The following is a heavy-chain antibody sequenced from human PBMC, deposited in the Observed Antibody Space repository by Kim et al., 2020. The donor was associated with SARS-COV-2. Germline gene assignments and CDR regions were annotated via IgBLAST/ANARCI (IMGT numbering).Heavy chain of an antibody. V-gene: IGHV3-53*01. Sequence: GGSLRLSCAASGLTVGSSSMSWVRQAPGKGLEWVSVIDRGGSTFYADSVKGRFTISRDNSKNTLYLQMNSLRAEDTAVYYCASLPYVVDVWGETTAVIVS. CDR2: IDRGGST. CDR1: GLTVGSSS. CDR3: ASLPYVVDV. J-gene: IGHJ6*01.